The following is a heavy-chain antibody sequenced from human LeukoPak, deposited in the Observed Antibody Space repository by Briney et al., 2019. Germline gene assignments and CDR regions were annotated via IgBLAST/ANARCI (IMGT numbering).Heavy chain of an antibody. Sequence: GGSLRLSCAASGFTFSRYGIHWVRQAPGKGLEWVAVISYDGSNKYYADSVKGRFTISRDNSKNTLYLQMNSLRAEDTAVYYCARAVTSYWGQGTLVTVSS. J-gene: IGHJ4*02. CDR2: ISYDGSNK. CDR1: GFTFSRYG. V-gene: IGHV3-30*03. CDR3: ARAVTSY. D-gene: IGHD4-17*01.